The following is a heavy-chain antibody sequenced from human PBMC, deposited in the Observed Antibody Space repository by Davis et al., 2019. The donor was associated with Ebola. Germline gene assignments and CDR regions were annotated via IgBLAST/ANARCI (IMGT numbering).Heavy chain of an antibody. J-gene: IGHJ4*02. D-gene: IGHD6-13*01. CDR3: AKQALAAACAFDY. Sequence: FTFSRDNAKNSLYLQMNSLRPEDAAVYYCAKQALAAACAFDYWGQGTLVSVSS. V-gene: IGHV3/OR16-9*01.